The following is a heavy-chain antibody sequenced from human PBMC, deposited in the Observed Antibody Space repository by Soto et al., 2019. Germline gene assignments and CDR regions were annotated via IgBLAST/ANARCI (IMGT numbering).Heavy chain of an antibody. V-gene: IGHV1-18*01. CDR2: INPLKGDT. D-gene: IGHD2-2*01. CDR1: GSTFSTYG. CDR3: TRGKVPAASLGAFDL. J-gene: IGHJ3*01. Sequence: QVQLVQSGDEMKKPGASVKVSCKASGSTFSTYGITWVRQAPGQGLDWMGWINPLKGDTNSEARFQDRVTMTTDTSTRTAYMELGGHRSDDTGVYYWTRGKVPAASLGAFDLWGQGTLVTVSS.